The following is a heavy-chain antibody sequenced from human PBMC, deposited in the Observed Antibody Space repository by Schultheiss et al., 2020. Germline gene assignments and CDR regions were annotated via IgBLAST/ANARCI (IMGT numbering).Heavy chain of an antibody. V-gene: IGHV4-39*02. CDR2: IYYSGST. Sequence: SETMSLTCTVSGGSISSSIYYWGWIRQPPGKGLEWIGSIYYSGSTYYNPSLKSRVTISVDTSKNQFSLKLSSVTAADTAVYYCARDWVTVVPAATRPYYYYYGMDVWGQGTTVTVSS. CDR3: ARDWVTVVPAATRPYYYYYGMDV. D-gene: IGHD2-2*01. J-gene: IGHJ6*02. CDR1: GGSISSSIYY.